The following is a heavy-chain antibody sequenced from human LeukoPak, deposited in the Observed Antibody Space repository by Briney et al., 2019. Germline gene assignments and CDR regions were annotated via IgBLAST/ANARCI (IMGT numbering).Heavy chain of an antibody. CDR1: GYXLTGYY. V-gene: IGHV1-2*02. CDR2: INPDSGGT. D-gene: IGHD6-13*01. J-gene: IGHJ4*02. Sequence: ASVKVSCEASGYXLTGYYMHWVRQAPGQGLELMGWINPDSGGTKYAQKFQGSVTMTRDTSISTAYMELSRLRSDDTAVYYCARGSSSSWYKYFFDYWGQGTPVTVSS. CDR3: ARGSSSSWYKYFFDY.